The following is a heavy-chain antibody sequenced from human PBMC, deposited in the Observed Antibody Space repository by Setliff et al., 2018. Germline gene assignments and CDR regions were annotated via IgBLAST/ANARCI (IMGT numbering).Heavy chain of an antibody. CDR2: IRHDGNNK. J-gene: IGHJ6*02. Sequence: GGSLRLSCAASGFSFSNHGMHWVRQAPGKGLEWVAFIRHDGNNKYYKDSVRGRFTISRDNADNSLYLQMNSLRADDTALYYCARDGVFYAMDVWGQGTTVTVSS. CDR1: GFSFSNHG. V-gene: IGHV3-30*02. D-gene: IGHD2-2*01. CDR3: ARDGVFYAMDV.